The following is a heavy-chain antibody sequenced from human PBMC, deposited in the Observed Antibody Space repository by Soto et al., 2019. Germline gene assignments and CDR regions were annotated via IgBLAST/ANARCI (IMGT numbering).Heavy chain of an antibody. CDR3: PEDSVGTYSGSYGRRYRFDY. CDR2: ISGNGDTT. J-gene: IGHJ4*02. CDR1: GFTFSSYA. D-gene: IGHD1-26*01. V-gene: IGHV3-23*01. Sequence: EVQVLESGGGLVQPGGCLRLSCVASGFTFSSYAMSWVRQAPGKGLEWVSGISGNGDTTYYADSVKGRFTISRDNSKKTLYLQMKSLSVEDGAVYYCPEDSVGTYSGSYGRRYRFDYWGQGPLVTVSS.